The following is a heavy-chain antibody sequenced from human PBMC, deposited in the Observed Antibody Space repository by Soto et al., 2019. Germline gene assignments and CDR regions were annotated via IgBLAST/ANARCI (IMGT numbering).Heavy chain of an antibody. CDR1: GFTFSSYA. J-gene: IGHJ3*02. CDR2: ISGSGGST. D-gene: IGHD3-22*01. CDR3: AKGFSTRAMIVVVPSPHDAFDI. Sequence: PGGSLRLSCAASGFTFSSYAMSWVRQAPGKGLEWVSAISGSGGSTYYADSVEGRFTISRDNSKNTLYLQMNSLRAEDTAVYYCAKGFSTRAMIVVVPSPHDAFDIWGQGTMVTVSS. V-gene: IGHV3-23*01.